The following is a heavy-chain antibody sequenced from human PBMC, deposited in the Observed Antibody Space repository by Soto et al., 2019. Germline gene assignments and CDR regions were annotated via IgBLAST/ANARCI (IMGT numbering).Heavy chain of an antibody. CDR1: GGSISSSSYY. Sequence: SETLSLTCTVSGGSISSSSYYWGWIRQPPGKGLEWIGSIYYSGSTYYNPSLKSRVTISVDTSKNQFSLKLSPVTAADTAVYYCARLEISSRAGGFDPWGQGTLVTVPS. J-gene: IGHJ5*02. CDR3: ARLEISSRAGGFDP. V-gene: IGHV4-39*01. CDR2: IYYSGST. D-gene: IGHD6-13*01.